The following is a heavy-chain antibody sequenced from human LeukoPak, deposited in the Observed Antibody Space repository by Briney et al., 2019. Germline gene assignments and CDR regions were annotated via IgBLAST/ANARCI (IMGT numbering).Heavy chain of an antibody. J-gene: IGHJ4*02. V-gene: IGHV3-21*01. Sequence: GGSLRLSCAASGFSFSSCAMNWVRQAPGKGLEWVSSISSSSSYIYYADSVKGRFTISRDNAKNSLYLQMNSLRAEDTAVYYCARDVYRIFGVAQIDYWGQGTLVTVSS. D-gene: IGHD3-3*01. CDR1: GFSFSSCA. CDR2: ISSSSSYI. CDR3: ARDVYRIFGVAQIDY.